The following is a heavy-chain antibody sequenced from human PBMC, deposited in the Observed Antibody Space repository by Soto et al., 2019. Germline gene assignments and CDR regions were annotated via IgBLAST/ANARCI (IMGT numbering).Heavy chain of an antibody. CDR2: IYWDDDK. Sequence: QITLKESGPTLVKPTQTLTLTCTFSGFSLSTSGVGVGWIRQPPGKALEWLALIYWDDDKRYSPSLKSRLTITKDTSKNQVVLTMTNMDPVDTATYYCAHTTGSFWSGYYGSGKKEKYYYYMDVWGKGTTVTVSS. D-gene: IGHD3-3*01. J-gene: IGHJ6*03. V-gene: IGHV2-5*02. CDR3: AHTTGSFWSGYYGSGKKEKYYYYMDV. CDR1: GFSLSTSGVG.